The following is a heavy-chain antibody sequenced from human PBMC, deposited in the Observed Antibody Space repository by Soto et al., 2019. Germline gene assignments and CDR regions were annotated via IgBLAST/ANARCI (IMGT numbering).Heavy chain of an antibody. CDR2: TYYRSKWYN. CDR3: AREVSRRRIAVAGTLDY. J-gene: IGHJ4*02. D-gene: IGHD6-19*01. V-gene: IGHV6-1*01. Sequence: SQTLSLTCAISGDSVSSNSAAWNWIRQSPSRGLEWLGRTYYRSKWYNDYAVSVKSRITINPDTSKNQFSLQLNSVTREDTAVYYCAREVSRRRIAVAGTLDYWGQGTLVTVSS. CDR1: GDSVSSNSAA.